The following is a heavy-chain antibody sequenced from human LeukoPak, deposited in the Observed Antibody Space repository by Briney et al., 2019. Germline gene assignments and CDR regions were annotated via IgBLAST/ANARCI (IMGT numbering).Heavy chain of an antibody. Sequence: SETLSLTCPVSGGSISSYFCSWIRQPPGKGLEWIGYIYYSGSTNYNPSLKSRVTISVDTSKNQFSLTLSSVTAADTAVYYCARSLREFGELSRFWFEPCGQGTLVTVSS. CDR1: GGSISSYF. J-gene: IGHJ5*02. CDR3: ARSLREFGELSRFWFEP. V-gene: IGHV4-59*01. D-gene: IGHD3-10*01. CDR2: IYYSGST.